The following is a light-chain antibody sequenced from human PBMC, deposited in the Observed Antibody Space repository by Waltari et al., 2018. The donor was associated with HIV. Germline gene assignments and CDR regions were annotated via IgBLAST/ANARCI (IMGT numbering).Light chain of an antibody. CDR1: SSNIGSST. CDR3: AAWEDSLNGPIWV. Sequence: QSVLTQPPSASGTPGQRVTISCSGSSSNIGSSTVNWYQQIQGTAPKLLIFSNNYRPSGVPDRFSGSKSGTSASLAISGLHSDDEADYFCAAWEDSLNGPIWVFGGGTKLTVL. J-gene: IGLJ3*02. CDR2: SNN. V-gene: IGLV1-44*01.